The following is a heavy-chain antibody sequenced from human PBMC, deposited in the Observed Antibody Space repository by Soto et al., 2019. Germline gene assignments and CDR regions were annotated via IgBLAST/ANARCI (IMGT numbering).Heavy chain of an antibody. D-gene: IGHD3-9*01. J-gene: IGHJ4*03. Sequence: SVKVSCKACGGTFSSYAISWVRQALGQGLEWMGGIIPIFGTANYAQKFQGRVTITADESTSTAYMELSSLRSEDTAVYYCASESRGYDILTGYSPFDYWGQGTMVTVSS. CDR2: IIPIFGTA. CDR1: GGTFSSYA. CDR3: ASESRGYDILTGYSPFDY. V-gene: IGHV1-69*13.